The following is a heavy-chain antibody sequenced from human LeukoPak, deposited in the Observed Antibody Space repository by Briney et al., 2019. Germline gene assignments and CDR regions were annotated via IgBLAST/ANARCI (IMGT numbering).Heavy chain of an antibody. CDR1: GFTFSSYW. CDR3: ARAGVLWFGELLNPAWFDP. Sequence: PGGSLRLSCAASGFTFSSYWMSWVRQAPGKGLEWVANIKQDGSEKYYVDSVKGRFTISRDNAKNSLYLQMNSLRAEDTAVYYCARAGVLWFGELLNPAWFDPWGQGTLVTVSS. D-gene: IGHD3-10*01. CDR2: IKQDGSEK. J-gene: IGHJ5*02. V-gene: IGHV3-7*01.